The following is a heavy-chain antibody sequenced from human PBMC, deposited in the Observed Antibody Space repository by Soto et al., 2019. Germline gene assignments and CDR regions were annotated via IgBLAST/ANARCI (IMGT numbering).Heavy chain of an antibody. D-gene: IGHD6-6*01. V-gene: IGHV4-30-4*01. Sequence: QVQLQESGPGLVKPSQTLSLTCTVSGGSISSGDYYWSWIRQPPGKGLEWIGYIYYSGSSYYNPSLNRRFTRSVDTSKNRFALKLSSVTAADTAVYYCARERPDGARLDPWGQGTLVTVSS. J-gene: IGHJ5*02. CDR1: GGSISSGDYY. CDR3: ARERPDGARLDP. CDR2: IYYSGSS.